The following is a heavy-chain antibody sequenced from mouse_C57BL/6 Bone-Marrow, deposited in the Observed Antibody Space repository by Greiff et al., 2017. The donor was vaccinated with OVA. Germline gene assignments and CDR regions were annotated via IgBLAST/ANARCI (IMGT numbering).Heavy chain of an antibody. Sequence: DVHLVESGGVLVKPGGSLKLSCAASGFAFRSTGRSWVGQTPDKRLEWVATFSSGGSDTYYAGKMKGRFTNARDNAKNTLDLRMSSLKSEDTAMYYRTSHGHYGSCFDYWGQRTTLPVSS. CDR1: GFAFRSTG. CDR3: TSHGHYGSCFDY. J-gene: IGHJ2*01. CDR2: FSSGGSDT. D-gene: IGHD1-1*01. V-gene: IGHV5-6*01.